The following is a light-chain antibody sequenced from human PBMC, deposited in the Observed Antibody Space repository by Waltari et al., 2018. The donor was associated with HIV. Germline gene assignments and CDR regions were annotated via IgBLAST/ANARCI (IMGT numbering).Light chain of an antibody. CDR2: EVS. CDR1: SSDGGGYNY. CDR3: CSYASSTTLDV. Sequence: QSALTQPASVSGSPGQSLTISCTGTSSDGGGYNYVSWYQQHPGKAPKLLIYEVSNRPSGISNRFSGSKSGNTASLTISGLQAEDEADYYCCSYASSTTLDVFGGGTKLTVL. J-gene: IGLJ2*01. V-gene: IGLV2-14*01.